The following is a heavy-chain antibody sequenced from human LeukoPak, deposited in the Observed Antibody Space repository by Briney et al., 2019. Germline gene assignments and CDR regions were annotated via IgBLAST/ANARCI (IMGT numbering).Heavy chain of an antibody. CDR1: GGSISSSSYY. CDR3: ARQDLDTAIDY. D-gene: IGHD5-18*01. CDR2: IYYSGST. V-gene: IGHV4-39*01. J-gene: IGHJ4*02. Sequence: ASETLSLTCTVSGGSISSSSYYCGWIRQPPGKGLEWIGSIYYSGSTYYNPSLKSRVTISVDTSKNQFSLKLSSVTAADTAVYYCARQDLDTAIDYWGQGTLVTVSS.